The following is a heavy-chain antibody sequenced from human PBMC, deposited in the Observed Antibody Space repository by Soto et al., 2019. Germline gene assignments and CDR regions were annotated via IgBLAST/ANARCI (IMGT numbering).Heavy chain of an antibody. V-gene: IGHV3-21*01. J-gene: IGHJ5*02. Sequence: EVQLVESGGGLVKPGGSLRLSCAASGFTFSSYNKICARQATGKGVEWVSSINSRRSYIYYADSVKGRFPIPRENAKNSLYLQMDSLRAGDTAVYYCARDTYYYGSGSYGPWGQGTLVTVSS. CDR1: GFTFSSYN. CDR3: ARDTYYYGSGSYGP. CDR2: INSRRSYI. D-gene: IGHD3-10*01.